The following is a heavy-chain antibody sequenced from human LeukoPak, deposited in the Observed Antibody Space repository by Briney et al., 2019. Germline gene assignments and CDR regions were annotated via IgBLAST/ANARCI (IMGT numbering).Heavy chain of an antibody. Sequence: ASVKVSCKASGYTFTSYDINWVRQATGQGLEWMGWMNPNSGNTGYAQKFQGRVSMTWNTSISTAYMELSGLKSEDTAVYYCAKIGAAARRTPNPRWFDPWGQGTLVTVSS. CDR3: AKIGAAARRTPNPRWFDP. J-gene: IGHJ5*02. CDR2: MNPNSGNT. CDR1: GYTFTSYD. D-gene: IGHD6-6*01. V-gene: IGHV1-8*01.